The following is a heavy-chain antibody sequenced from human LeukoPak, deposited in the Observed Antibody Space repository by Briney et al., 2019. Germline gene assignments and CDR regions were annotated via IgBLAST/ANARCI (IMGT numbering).Heavy chain of an antibody. D-gene: IGHD1-7*01. J-gene: IGHJ6*03. Sequence: GASVKVSCKASGYTFTNYGISWVRQAPGQGLDGMGWITAYNGNTNYAQKLQGRVTMTTDTSTSTAYMELRSLRSDDTAVYYCARDLRLELYYYYYYYMDVWGKGTTVTISS. CDR2: ITAYNGNT. CDR3: ARDLRLELYYYYYYYMDV. V-gene: IGHV1-18*01. CDR1: GYTFTNYG.